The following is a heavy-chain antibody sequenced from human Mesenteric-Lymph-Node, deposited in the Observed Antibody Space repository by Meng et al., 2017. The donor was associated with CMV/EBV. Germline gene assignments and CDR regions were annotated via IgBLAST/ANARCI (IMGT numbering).Heavy chain of an antibody. D-gene: IGHD2-21*01. CDR2: ISATGDST. J-gene: IGHJ4*02. CDR3: ARDDVAFTDKRLDY. CDR1: GLTFDSYP. Sequence: GESLKISCVVSGLTFDSYPMSWVRQAPGKRLERVSYISATGDSTHYANSVKGRFSISRDNSKNTLFLQMNSLRVEDTATYYCARDDVAFTDKRLDYWGQGSLVTVSS. V-gene: IGHV3-23*01.